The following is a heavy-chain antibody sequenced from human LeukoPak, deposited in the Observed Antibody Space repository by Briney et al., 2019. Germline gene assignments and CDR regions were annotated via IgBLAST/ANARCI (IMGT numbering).Heavy chain of an antibody. J-gene: IGHJ5*01. D-gene: IGHD1-1*01. CDR1: SHLFSRYG. CDR3: ARSWNVDWFAS. CDR2: IAHDESTI. V-gene: IGHV3-30*03. Sequence: PGGSLRLPCAASSHLFSRYGMLCAPQSPDKGLEGVALIAHDESTIHYADSVKGRFTISRDNGKNAVSLQMNSLKGEDTAVYYCARSWNVDWFASWGQGTLVTVSS.